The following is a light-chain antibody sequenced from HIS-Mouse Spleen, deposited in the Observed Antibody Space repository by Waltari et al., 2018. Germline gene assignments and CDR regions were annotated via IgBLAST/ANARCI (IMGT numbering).Light chain of an antibody. CDR3: SSYTSSSTYV. Sequence: QSALTQPASVSGSPGQSITISCTGTGSDVGGYNYVSWYQQHPGKAPNLMIYDVSNRPSGVSNRFSGSKSGNTASLTISGLQAEDEADYYCSSYTSSSTYVFGTGTKVTVL. V-gene: IGLV2-14*03. CDR1: GSDVGGYNY. J-gene: IGLJ1*01. CDR2: DVS.